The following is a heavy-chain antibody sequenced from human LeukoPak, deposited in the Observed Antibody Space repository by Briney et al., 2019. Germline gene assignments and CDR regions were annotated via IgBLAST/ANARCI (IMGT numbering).Heavy chain of an antibody. CDR1: GGTFISYA. J-gene: IGHJ6*02. D-gene: IGHD6-6*01. CDR3: ARDNSSSIYYYYGMDV. V-gene: IGHV1-69*10. CDR2: IIPIFGIA. Sequence: SVKVSCKASGGTFISYAISWVRQAPGQGLEWMGGIIPIFGIANYAQKFQGRVTITADKSTSTAYMELSSLRSEDTAVYYCARDNSSSIYYYYGMDVWGQGTTVTVSS.